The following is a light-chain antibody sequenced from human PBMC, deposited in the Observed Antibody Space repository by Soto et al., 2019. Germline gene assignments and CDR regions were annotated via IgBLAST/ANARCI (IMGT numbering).Light chain of an antibody. V-gene: IGKV3-11*01. CDR1: QSVSRY. CDR3: QQRSNWLWT. J-gene: IGKJ1*01. Sequence: IVLTQYPATLSLSPGERATLSWRASQSVSRYLAWYQQKPGQAPRLLIYDASNRATGIPARFSGSVSGTDGTLTISSLEKEDVSVYYGQQRSNWLWTFGQGTKVDNK. CDR2: DAS.